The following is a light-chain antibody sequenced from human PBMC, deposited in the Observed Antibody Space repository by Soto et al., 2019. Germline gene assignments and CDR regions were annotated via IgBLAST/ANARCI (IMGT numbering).Light chain of an antibody. Sequence: EIVLTQSPVTLSLSPGEXATLSCRASQSVSNSLAWYQQKPGQAPRLLIYDASSRATGIPARFSGSGSGTDFTLTISSLKSEDFAVYFCQQSSKRPPTFGPGTKVDIK. CDR3: QQSSKRPPT. CDR1: QSVSNS. V-gene: IGKV3-11*01. CDR2: DAS. J-gene: IGKJ3*01.